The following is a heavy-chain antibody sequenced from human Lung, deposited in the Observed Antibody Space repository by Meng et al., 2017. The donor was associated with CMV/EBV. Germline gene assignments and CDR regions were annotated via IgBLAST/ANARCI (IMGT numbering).Heavy chain of an antibody. CDR1: GGSIISSSYY. J-gene: IGHJ4*02. V-gene: IGHV4-39*07. CDR2: IYYSGTT. CDR3: ARDLGGNFYFFGY. D-gene: IGHD2/OR15-2a*01. Sequence: SETLSLTCIVSGGSIISSSYYWGWIRQPPGKGLEWIGSIYYSGTTYYNPSLKSRNSISVDTSKNQFSLKLGSVTAADTAVYYCARDLGGNFYFFGYWGQGTLVTVSS.